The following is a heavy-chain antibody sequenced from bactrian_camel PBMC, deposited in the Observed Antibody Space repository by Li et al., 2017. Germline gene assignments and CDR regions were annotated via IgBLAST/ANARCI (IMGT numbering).Heavy chain of an antibody. CDR1: GDIISRSRC. J-gene: IGHJ4*01. D-gene: IGHD6*01. V-gene: IGHV3S54*01. Sequence: VQLVESGGGSVQAGGSLRLSCVASGDIISRSRCMGWFRQAPGKEREKVAGIYKGGGSTFIADSVKGRFTISQDNAKNTLYLQMNSLKPEDTAMYYCAAGDRSYGDSRRNKYWGQGTQVTVS. CDR3: AAGDRSYGDSRRNKY. CDR2: IYKGGGST.